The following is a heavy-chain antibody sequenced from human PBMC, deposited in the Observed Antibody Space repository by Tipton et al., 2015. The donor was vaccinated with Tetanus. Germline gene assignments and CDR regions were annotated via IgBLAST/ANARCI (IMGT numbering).Heavy chain of an antibody. Sequence: GLVKPSETLSLTCTVSGGSIDYYYWSWIRQPPGKGLEWIGEINHSGSTNYNPSLKSRVTMSLDTSKSQFSLKLSSVTAADTAVYYCARDGWGLTNWFDSWGQGTLVTVSS. CDR1: GGSIDYYY. CDR3: ARDGWGLTNWFDS. J-gene: IGHJ5*01. V-gene: IGHV4-34*01. D-gene: IGHD4/OR15-4a*01. CDR2: INHSGST.